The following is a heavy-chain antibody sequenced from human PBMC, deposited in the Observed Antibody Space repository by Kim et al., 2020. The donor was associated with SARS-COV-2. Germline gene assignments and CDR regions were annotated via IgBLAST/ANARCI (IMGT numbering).Heavy chain of an antibody. J-gene: IGHJ4*02. CDR3: AKCPLTSYYFDF. CDR2: ISWNSESI. Sequence: GGSLRLSCVASGFRLGDYSMHWVRQTPGKGLEWVSGISWNSESIGYADSVKGRFTISRDNAKNSLYLQMTRLRTADTALYYCAKCPLTSYYFDFCGQGTL. CDR1: GFRLGDYS. V-gene: IGHV3-9*01. D-gene: IGHD1-20*01.